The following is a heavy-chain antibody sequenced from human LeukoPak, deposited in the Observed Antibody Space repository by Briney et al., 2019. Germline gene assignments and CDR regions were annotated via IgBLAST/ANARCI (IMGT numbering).Heavy chain of an antibody. CDR2: ISAYNGNT. Sequence: GESLKISCKASGYTFTSYGISWVLQAPGQGLEWMGWISAYNGNTNYAQKLQGRVTMTTDTSTSTAYMELRSLRSDDTAVYYCARVRGLRGVIITQVSCYFDYWGQGTLVTVSS. V-gene: IGHV1-18*01. J-gene: IGHJ4*02. D-gene: IGHD3-10*01. CDR1: GYTFTSYG. CDR3: ARVRGLRGVIITQVSCYFDY.